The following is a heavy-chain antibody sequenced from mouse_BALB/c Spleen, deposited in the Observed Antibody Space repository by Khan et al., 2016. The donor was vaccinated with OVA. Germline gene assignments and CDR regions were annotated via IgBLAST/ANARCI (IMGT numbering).Heavy chain of an antibody. V-gene: IGHV9-3-1*01. CDR2: INTYTGEP. D-gene: IGHD2-1*01. J-gene: IGHJ1*01. Sequence: QIQLVQSGPELKKPGETVKISCKASGYTFTNYGMNWVKQAPGKGLKWMGWINTYTGEPTYADDFTGRFAFSLENSASTAYLQINNLKNEDTATCCCARNGNYCYFDVWGAGTTVTVSS. CDR1: GYTFTNYG. CDR3: ARNGNYCYFDV.